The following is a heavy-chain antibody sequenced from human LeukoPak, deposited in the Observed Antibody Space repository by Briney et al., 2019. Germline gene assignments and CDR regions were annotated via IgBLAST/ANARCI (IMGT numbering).Heavy chain of an antibody. CDR2: ISAYNGNT. Sequence: GASVKVSCKASGYTFTSYGISWVRQAPGQGLEWMGWISAYNGNTNYAQMLQGRVTMTTDTSTSTAYMELRSLRSDDTAVYYCARGGRVDYVWGSYRYPTYSDYYMDVWGKGTTVTVSS. V-gene: IGHV1-18*01. D-gene: IGHD3-16*02. J-gene: IGHJ6*03. CDR3: ARGGRVDYVWGSYRYPTYSDYYMDV. CDR1: GYTFTSYG.